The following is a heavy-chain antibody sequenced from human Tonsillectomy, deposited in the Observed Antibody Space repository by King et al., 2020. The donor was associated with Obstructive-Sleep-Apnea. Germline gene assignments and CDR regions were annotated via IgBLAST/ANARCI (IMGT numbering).Heavy chain of an antibody. D-gene: IGHD3-22*01. CDR2: IYYSGST. J-gene: IGHJ3*02. CDR3: ARLVYYDSSGYDYDAFDI. V-gene: IGHV4-59*08. Sequence: QLQESGPGLVKPSETLSLTCTVSGGSISSYYWSWIRQPPGKGLEWIGYIYYSGSTNYNPSLKSRVTISVDTSKNQFSLKLSSVTAADTAVYYCARLVYYDSSGYDYDAFDIWGQGTTVTVSS. CDR1: GGSISSYY.